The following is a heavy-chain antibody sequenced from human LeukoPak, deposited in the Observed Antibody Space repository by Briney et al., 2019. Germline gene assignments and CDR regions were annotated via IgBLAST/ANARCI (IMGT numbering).Heavy chain of an antibody. CDR1: GFTFSSYA. D-gene: IGHD4-17*01. CDR3: AKAMTTVSSMYFDY. Sequence: VGSLRLSCAASGFTFSSYAMSWVRQAPGKGLEWVSAISGSGGSTYYADSVKGQFTISRDNSKNTLYLQMNSLRAEDTAVYYCAKAMTTVSSMYFDYWGQGTLVTVSS. CDR2: ISGSGGST. J-gene: IGHJ4*02. V-gene: IGHV3-23*01.